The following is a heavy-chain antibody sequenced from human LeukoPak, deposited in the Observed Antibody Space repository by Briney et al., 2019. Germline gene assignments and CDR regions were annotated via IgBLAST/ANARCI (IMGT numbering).Heavy chain of an antibody. CDR1: SGAVSGYY. Sequence: PSESLSRNCTVSSGAVSGYYWNWIRQPPGKGLEWIGYIYYSGNTIYNPSLKSRVTISVDTSKNQVSLKLSSVTAADTAVYYCARTYVANSFDIWGQGTTVTVSS. D-gene: IGHD3-16*01. V-gene: IGHV4-59*02. CDR3: ARTYVANSFDI. J-gene: IGHJ3*02. CDR2: IYYSGNT.